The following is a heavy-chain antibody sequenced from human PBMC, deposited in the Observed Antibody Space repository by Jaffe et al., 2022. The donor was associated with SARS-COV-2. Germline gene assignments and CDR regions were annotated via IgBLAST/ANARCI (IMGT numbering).Heavy chain of an antibody. Sequence: QVQLVESGGGVVQPGRSLRLSCAASGFTFSSYAMHWVRQAPGKGLEWVAVISYDGSNKYYADSVKGRFTISRDNSKNTLYLQMNSLRAEDTAVYYCARVGSSGWGFYFDYWGQGTLVTVSS. J-gene: IGHJ4*02. V-gene: IGHV3-30-3*01. CDR3: ARVGSSGWGFYFDY. D-gene: IGHD6-19*01. CDR1: GFTFSSYA. CDR2: ISYDGSNK.